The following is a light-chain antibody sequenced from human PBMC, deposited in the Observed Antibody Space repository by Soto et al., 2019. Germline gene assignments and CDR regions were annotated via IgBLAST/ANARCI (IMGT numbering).Light chain of an antibody. CDR2: EVS. J-gene: IGLJ2*01. V-gene: IGLV2-14*01. CDR1: SSDVGDYNY. Sequence: QPVLTQPASVSGSPGQSITISCTGTSSDVGDYNYVSWFQQHPGKAPQLLISEVSNRPSGVSDRFSGSKSGNTASLTISGLQAEDEAAYYCSSYATTSNSLVIFGGGTKLTVL. CDR3: SSYATTSNSLVI.